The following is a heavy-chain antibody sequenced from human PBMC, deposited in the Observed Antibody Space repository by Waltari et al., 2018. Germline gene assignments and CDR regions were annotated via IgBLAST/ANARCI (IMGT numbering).Heavy chain of an antibody. J-gene: IGHJ4*02. V-gene: IGHV3-30*02. CDR3: AAYTGSPSRPGPPSL. D-gene: IGHD1-26*01. CDR1: GFTFSSYG. CDR2: IGYDKNEK. Sequence: VQLLESGGGVVQPGGSLRLSCAASGFTFSSYGMHWARQAPGKGVEWVAFIGYDKNEKYYADSVKGRFTISRDNSRNNLYLQMDSLTPEDTAVYYCAAYTGSPSRPGPPSLWGRGTLVTVSS.